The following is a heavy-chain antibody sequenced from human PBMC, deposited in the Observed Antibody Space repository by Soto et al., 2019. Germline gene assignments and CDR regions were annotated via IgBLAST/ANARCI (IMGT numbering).Heavy chain of an antibody. CDR3: ARVDKILYSYNDF. CDR2: IKQDGSDE. CDR1: GFTFRDYW. Sequence: LRLSCAVSGFTFRDYWMSWVRQAPGKGLEWVANIKQDGSDEYYVDSMKGRISISRDNAGNSLHLQMNSLRAEDTAVYFCARVDKILYSYNDFWGQGTLVTVSS. J-gene: IGHJ4*02. D-gene: IGHD2-8*01. V-gene: IGHV3-7*03.